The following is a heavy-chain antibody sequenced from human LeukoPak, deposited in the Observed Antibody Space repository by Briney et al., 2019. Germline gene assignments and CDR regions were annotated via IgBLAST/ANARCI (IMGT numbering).Heavy chain of an antibody. J-gene: IGHJ5*02. CDR1: GYTFTSYG. CDR2: ISTWDGDT. Sequence: ASVKVSCKASGYTFTSYGVSWVQQAPGQGFEWMGWISTWDGDTNYAQNFQGRVTLTTDTSTTTAYMEVRSLRSDDTAVYYCARDWYCSGGSCYDCFDPWGQGTLVTVSS. V-gene: IGHV1-18*01. D-gene: IGHD2-15*01. CDR3: ARDWYCSGGSCYDCFDP.